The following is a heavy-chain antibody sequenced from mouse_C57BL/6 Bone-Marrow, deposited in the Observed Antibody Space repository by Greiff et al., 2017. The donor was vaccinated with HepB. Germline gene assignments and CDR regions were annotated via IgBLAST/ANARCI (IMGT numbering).Heavy chain of an antibody. CDR1: GYTFTDYN. D-gene: IGHD2-3*01. CDR3: ATFYDGYSLFAY. V-gene: IGHV1-18*01. Sequence: VQLQQSGPELVKPGASVKIPCKASGYTFTDYNMDWVKQSHGKRLEWIGDINPNNGGTIYNQKFKGKATLTVDKSSSTAYMELRSLTSEDTAVYYCATFYDGYSLFAYWGQGTLVTVSA. J-gene: IGHJ3*01. CDR2: INPNNGGT.